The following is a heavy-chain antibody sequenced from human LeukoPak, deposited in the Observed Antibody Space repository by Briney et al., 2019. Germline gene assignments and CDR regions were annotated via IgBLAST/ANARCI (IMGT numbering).Heavy chain of an antibody. CDR2: IYHSGST. Sequence: KPSETLSLTCAVSGYSISSGYYWGWIRQPPGKGLEWIGSIYHSGSTYYNPSLKSRVTISVDRSKNQFSLKLSSVTAADTAVYYCARDYGDYVDYWGQGTLVTVSS. CDR3: ARDYGDYVDY. V-gene: IGHV4-38-2*02. CDR1: GYSISSGYY. D-gene: IGHD4-17*01. J-gene: IGHJ4*02.